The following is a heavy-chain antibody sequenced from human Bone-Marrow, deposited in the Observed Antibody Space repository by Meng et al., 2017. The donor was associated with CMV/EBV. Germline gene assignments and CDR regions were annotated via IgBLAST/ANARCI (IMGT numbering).Heavy chain of an antibody. Sequence: QGQLQQGGEGLLKPSETLSLTCAVYGGSFSGYYWSWIRQPPGKGLEWIAEINHSGNTNYNPSLKSRVTISVDTSKNQFSLKLSSVTAADTAVYYCATVGLGMNWFDPWGQGTLVTVSS. J-gene: IGHJ5*02. CDR3: ATVGLGMNWFDP. V-gene: IGHV4-34*01. CDR1: GGSFSGYY. CDR2: INHSGNT.